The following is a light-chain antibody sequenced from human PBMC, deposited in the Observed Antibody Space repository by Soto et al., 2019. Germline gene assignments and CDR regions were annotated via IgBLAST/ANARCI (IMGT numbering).Light chain of an antibody. Sequence: QSALTQPRSVSGSPGQSVTLSCTGTSSDVGGYHYVSWYQHHPGKAPKIIIYDVNKRPSGVPDRFSGSKSGNTASLAITGLQTEDEADYYCQSYDSSLSGVIFGGGTKLTVL. J-gene: IGLJ2*01. CDR2: DVN. V-gene: IGLV2-11*01. CDR1: SSDVGGYHY. CDR3: QSYDSSLSGVI.